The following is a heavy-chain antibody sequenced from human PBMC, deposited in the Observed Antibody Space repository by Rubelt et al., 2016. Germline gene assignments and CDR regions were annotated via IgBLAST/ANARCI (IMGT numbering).Heavy chain of an antibody. J-gene: IGHJ4*02. CDR2: ISSGSSYI. CDR3: TRGYRGPDY. Sequence: PGGSLRLSCAASGFTFGGYSMNWLRPAPGKGLEWVSSISSGSSYIYYADSVKGRFTISRDNANNTLYLQMNNLRVDDTAVYFCTRGYRGPDYWGQGTLVTVPS. D-gene: IGHD3-16*02. CDR1: GFTFGGYS. V-gene: IGHV3-21*01.